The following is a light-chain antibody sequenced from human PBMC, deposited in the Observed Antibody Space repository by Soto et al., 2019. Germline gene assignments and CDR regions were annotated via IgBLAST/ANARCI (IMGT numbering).Light chain of an antibody. Sequence: QSALTQPASVSGSPGQSITISCTGTSSDVGGFNSVSWYQLRPGTAPKLILYDVVDRPSGVSYRFSGSKSGNTASLTISGLQAADEADSFCSSHTTPITHVSGRGTNLTVL. J-gene: IGLJ1*01. CDR3: SSHTTPITHV. V-gene: IGLV2-14*03. CDR2: DVV. CDR1: SSDVGGFNS.